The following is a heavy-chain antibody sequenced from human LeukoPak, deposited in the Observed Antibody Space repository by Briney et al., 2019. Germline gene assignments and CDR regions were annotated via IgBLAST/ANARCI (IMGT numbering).Heavy chain of an antibody. J-gene: IGHJ3*02. CDR2: ITRSASYI. CDR1: GFSFSTHS. D-gene: IGHD3-16*01. CDR3: ARAPRGGVNDAFDI. V-gene: IGHV3-21*01. Sequence: PGGSLRLSCAASGFSFSTHSMNWVRQAPGKGLGWVSSITRSASYIYYGDSVKGRFTISRDNAKNSLFLQMNSLRVEDSAVYYCARAPRGGVNDAFDIWGQGTMVTVSS.